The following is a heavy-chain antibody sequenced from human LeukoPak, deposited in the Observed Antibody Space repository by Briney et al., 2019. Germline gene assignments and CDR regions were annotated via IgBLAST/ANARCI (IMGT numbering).Heavy chain of an antibody. D-gene: IGHD2-21*02. CDR1: GGTFSSYA. V-gene: IGHV1-69*13. Sequence: SVKVSCKASGGTFSSYAISWVRQAPGQGLEWMGGIIPIFGTANYAQKFQGRVTITADESTSTAYMELSSLRSEDTAVYYCASSLAYCGGDCYSTDVDYWGQGTLVTVSS. CDR2: IIPIFGTA. CDR3: ASSLAYCGGDCYSTDVDY. J-gene: IGHJ4*02.